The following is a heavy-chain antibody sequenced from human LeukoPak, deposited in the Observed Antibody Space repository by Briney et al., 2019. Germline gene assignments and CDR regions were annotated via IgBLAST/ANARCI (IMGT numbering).Heavy chain of an antibody. CDR1: GGTFISYA. CDR2: IIPIFGTA. V-gene: IGHV1-69*13. CDR3: AKYRSLRFLYGMDV. J-gene: IGHJ6*02. Sequence: ASVKVSCKASGGTFISYAISGVRQAPGQGLEWMGGIIPIFGTANYAQKFQGSVTITADESTRTAYMKLSSLRSEDTAVYYCAKYRSLRFLYGMDVWGQGTTVTVSS. D-gene: IGHD3-3*01.